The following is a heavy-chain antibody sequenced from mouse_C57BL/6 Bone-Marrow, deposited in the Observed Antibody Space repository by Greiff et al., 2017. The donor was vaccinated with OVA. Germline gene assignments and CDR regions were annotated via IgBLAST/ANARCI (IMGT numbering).Heavy chain of an antibody. CDR1: GYPFTSYT. CDR3: ASPHYYGSSYGYFDV. J-gene: IGHJ1*03. CDR2: INPSSGYT. Sequence: VMLVESGAELARPGASVKMSCKASGYPFTSYTMHWVKQRPGQGLEWIGYINPSSGYTKYNQKFKDKATLTADKSSSTAYMQLSSLTSEDSAVYYCASPHYYGSSYGYFDVWGTGTTVTVSS. V-gene: IGHV1-4*01. D-gene: IGHD1-1*01.